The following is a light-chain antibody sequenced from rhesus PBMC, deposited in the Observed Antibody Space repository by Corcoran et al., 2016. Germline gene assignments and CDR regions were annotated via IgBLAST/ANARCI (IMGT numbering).Light chain of an antibody. V-gene: IGKV3-42*02. CDR1: QSVGSN. Sequence: ETVVTQSPATLSLSPGERATLSCRASQSVGSNLAWYPQKPGQAPKLLIYDASIRATGNPDRFSGSGSGTEFTLTISSLEPEDVGVYYCQQYNNWTSFGQGTKVEIK. CDR2: DAS. CDR3: QQYNNWTS. J-gene: IGKJ2*01.